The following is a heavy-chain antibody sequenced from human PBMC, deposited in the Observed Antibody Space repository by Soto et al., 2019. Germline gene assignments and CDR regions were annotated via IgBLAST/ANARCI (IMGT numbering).Heavy chain of an antibody. Sequence: QMQLVESGGGVVQPGRSLRVSCEASGFIFSTYGMHWVRQAPGKGLEWVAVISYDGRNKYYADSVRGRFTISRDTSKNTLHLPMNSMRVEDTAVDYCATDTATAITSYSFDGMDVWGQGTTLTFSS. CDR2: ISYDGRNK. CDR1: GFIFSTYG. V-gene: IGHV3-30*03. CDR3: ATDTATAITSYSFDGMDV. J-gene: IGHJ6*01. D-gene: IGHD5-12*01.